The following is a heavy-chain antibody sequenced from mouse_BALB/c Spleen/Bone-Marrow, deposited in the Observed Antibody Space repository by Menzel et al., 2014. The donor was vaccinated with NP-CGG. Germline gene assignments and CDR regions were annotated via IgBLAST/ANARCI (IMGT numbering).Heavy chain of an antibody. CDR3: TRSGYGSSSLDY. V-gene: IGHV1-69*02. J-gene: IGHJ2*01. CDR1: GYTFTSYW. CDR2: IYPSDSYT. Sequence: VQLQESGAELVRPGASVKLSCKASGYTFTSYWISWVKQRPGQGLEWIGNIYPSDSYTNYNQKFKDKATLTVDKSSSTAYMQHSSPTSEDSAVYYCTRSGYGSSSLDYWGQGTTLTVSS. D-gene: IGHD1-1*01.